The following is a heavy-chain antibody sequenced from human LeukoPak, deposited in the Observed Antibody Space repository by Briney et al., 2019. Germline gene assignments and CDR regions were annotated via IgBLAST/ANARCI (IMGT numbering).Heavy chain of an antibody. CDR3: ARTEVRYSSPAIDP. D-gene: IGHD6-13*01. CDR2: IYYSGST. V-gene: IGHV4-39*01. J-gene: IGHJ5*02. Sequence: PSQTLSLTCTVSGGSISSGSYYWSWIRQPPGKGLEWIGSIYYSGSTYYNPSLKSRVTISVDTSKNQFSLKLSSVTAADTAVYYCARTEVRYSSPAIDPWGQGTLVTVSS. CDR1: GGSISSGSYY.